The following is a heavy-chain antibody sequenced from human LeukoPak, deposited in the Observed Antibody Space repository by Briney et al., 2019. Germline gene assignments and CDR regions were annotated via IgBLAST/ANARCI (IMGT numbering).Heavy chain of an antibody. J-gene: IGHJ6*03. V-gene: IGHV3-23*01. CDR3: ARDLTGYCSGGSCYSVHYYYYMDV. CDR1: GFTFSSYA. CDR2: ISGSGGST. Sequence: GGSLRLSCAASGFTFSSYAMSWVRQAPGKGLEWVSAISGSGGSTYYADSVKGRFTISRDNAKNSLYLQMNSLRAEDTAVYYCARDLTGYCSGGSCYSVHYYYYMDVWGKGTTVTVSS. D-gene: IGHD2-15*01.